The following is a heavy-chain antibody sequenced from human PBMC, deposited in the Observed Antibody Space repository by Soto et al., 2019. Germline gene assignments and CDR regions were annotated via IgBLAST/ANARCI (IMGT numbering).Heavy chain of an antibody. Sequence: PGGSLRLSCAAPESIFSGYGMHWVRQAPGKGLEWVAIIRFDGSNINYADAVMGRFTISRDNSKNMLYLEMNSLRVEDTALYYCARDGIGSVAFWEYLDYWGQGTLVTVSS. D-gene: IGHD3-10*01. V-gene: IGHV3-33*01. CDR1: ESIFSGYG. CDR2: IRFDGSNI. J-gene: IGHJ4*02. CDR3: ARDGIGSVAFWEYLDY.